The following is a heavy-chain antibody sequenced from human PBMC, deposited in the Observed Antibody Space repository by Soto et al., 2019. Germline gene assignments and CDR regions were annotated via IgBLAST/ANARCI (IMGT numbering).Heavy chain of an antibody. J-gene: IGHJ4*01. CDR1: YCPFINLC. Sequence: TGVFLRVCCGSAYCPFINLCISWVSQATEKELEWVGRIKGKTDGGTTDFAAPVKGRFAISRDDSKDMVYLQMNSLKTEDTGIYYCTTDSYSTMLVPGFDYWGHRSSVPVSS. V-gene: IGHV3-15*07. CDR2: IKGKTDGGTT. CDR3: TTDSYSTMLVPGFDY. D-gene: IGHD2-2*01.